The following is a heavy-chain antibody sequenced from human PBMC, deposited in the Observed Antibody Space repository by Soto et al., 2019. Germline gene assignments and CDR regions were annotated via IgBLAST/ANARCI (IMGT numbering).Heavy chain of an antibody. V-gene: IGHV1-69*01. CDR3: ARHIAAHSSYYGMDV. D-gene: IGHD6-6*01. CDR1: VGPLGSNA. CDR2: ITPIFGTA. J-gene: IGHJ6*02. Sequence: QVQLVQSGAEVKKPGSSVKVSGKASVGPLGSNAISWVRQAPGQGLEGMGGITPIFGTANYAQKFQGRVTITADESTSTAYMELSSLRSEDTAVYYCARHIAAHSSYYGMDVWGQGTTVTVSS.